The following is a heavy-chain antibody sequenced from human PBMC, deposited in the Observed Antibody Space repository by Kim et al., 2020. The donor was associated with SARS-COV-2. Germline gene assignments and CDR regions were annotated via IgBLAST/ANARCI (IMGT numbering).Heavy chain of an antibody. V-gene: IGHV3-33*01. CDR3: ARGIAAAGHNFGMDV. CDR1: GFTFSSYS. CDR2: IWYDGSNK. Sequence: GGSLRLSCAASGFTFSSYSMHWVRQAPGKGLERVAVIWYDGSNKYYADSVKGRFTISRDNSDNTLYLEMNSLRAEDTAVYYCARGIAAAGHNFGMDVWGQGTTVTVSS. D-gene: IGHD6-13*01. J-gene: IGHJ6*02.